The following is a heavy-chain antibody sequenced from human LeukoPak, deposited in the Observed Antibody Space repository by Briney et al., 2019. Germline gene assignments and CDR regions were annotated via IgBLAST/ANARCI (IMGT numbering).Heavy chain of an antibody. Sequence: GASLKTSCNGSGYSITNYWICCVRQTPKEGLEWVRIIYPGDTDTRYSPSFQGQVTISADKSISTAYLQWSSLKASDTAMYYCASLESTTVAPDYWGQGTLVTVSS. D-gene: IGHD4-23*01. CDR1: GYSITNYW. J-gene: IGHJ4*02. CDR3: ASLESTTVAPDY. CDR2: IYPGDTDT. V-gene: IGHV5-51*01.